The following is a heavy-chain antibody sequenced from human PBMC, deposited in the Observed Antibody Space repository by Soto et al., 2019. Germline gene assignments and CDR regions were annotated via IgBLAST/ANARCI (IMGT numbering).Heavy chain of an antibody. V-gene: IGHV1-2*04. CDR3: ARGKGVCIVGAHSAFDI. Sequence: ASVKVSCKASGYTFTGYYMHWVRQAPGQGLEWMGWINPNSGGTNYAQKFQGWVTMTRDPSISTAYMDLSRLRSDDTAVYDCARGKGVCIVGAHSAFDIWGQGTMVTVSS. CDR2: INPNSGGT. J-gene: IGHJ3*02. CDR1: GYTFTGYY. D-gene: IGHD1-26*01.